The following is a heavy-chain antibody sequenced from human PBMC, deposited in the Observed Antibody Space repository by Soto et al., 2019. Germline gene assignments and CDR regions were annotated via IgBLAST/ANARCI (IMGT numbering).Heavy chain of an antibody. Sequence: GGSLRLSCAASGFTFSSYSMNWVRQAPGKGLEWVSYISSSSSTIYYADSVKGRFTISRDNAKNSLYLQMNSLRAEDTAVYYCARDWGGTVTTPEFYMDVWGKGTTVTVSS. CDR3: ARDWGGTVTTPEFYMDV. J-gene: IGHJ6*03. CDR1: GFTFSSYS. V-gene: IGHV3-48*01. D-gene: IGHD4-17*01. CDR2: ISSSSSTI.